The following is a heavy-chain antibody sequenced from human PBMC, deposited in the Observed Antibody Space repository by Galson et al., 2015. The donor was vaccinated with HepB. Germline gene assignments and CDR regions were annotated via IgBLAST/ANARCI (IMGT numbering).Heavy chain of an antibody. D-gene: IGHD6-13*01. J-gene: IGHJ5*02. CDR3: AKSGSSSWYSDWFDP. V-gene: IGHV3-23*01. CDR1: GFTFSSYA. CDR2: ISGSGGST. Sequence: SLRLSCAASGFTFSSYAMSWVRQAPGKGLEWVSGISGSGGSTHYADSVKGRFTISRDNSKNTLYPQMNSLRAEDTAVYYCAKSGSSSWYSDWFDPWGQGTLVTVSS.